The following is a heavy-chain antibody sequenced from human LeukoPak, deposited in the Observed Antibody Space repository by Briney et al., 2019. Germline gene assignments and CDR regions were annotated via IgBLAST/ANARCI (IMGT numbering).Heavy chain of an antibody. J-gene: IGHJ4*02. D-gene: IGHD3-22*01. CDR3: ARAAYDSSGYTANHDF. V-gene: IGHV3-53*01. CDR1: GFTVSSNY. Sequence: GGSLRLSCAASGFTVSSNYMSWVRQAPGKGLEWVSVLYSDGSTYYADSVKGRFTISRDNSKNTLYLQMNSLRAEDTAVYYCARAAYDSSGYTANHDFWGQGTLVTVSS. CDR2: LYSDGST.